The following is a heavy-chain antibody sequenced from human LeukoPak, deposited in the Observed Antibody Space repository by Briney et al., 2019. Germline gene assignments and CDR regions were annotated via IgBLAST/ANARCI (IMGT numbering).Heavy chain of an antibody. CDR1: GGSISSSSYY. D-gene: IGHD6-13*01. Sequence: SETLSLTCTVSGGSISSSSYYWGWIRQPPGKGLEWIGSIYYSGSTYYNPSLKSRVTISVDTSKNQFSLKLSSVTAADTAVYYCAREICPGGSSWFFGVRSYIPNNWFDPWGQGTLVTVSS. J-gene: IGHJ5*02. CDR2: IYYSGST. V-gene: IGHV4-39*07. CDR3: AREICPGGSSWFFGVRSYIPNNWFDP.